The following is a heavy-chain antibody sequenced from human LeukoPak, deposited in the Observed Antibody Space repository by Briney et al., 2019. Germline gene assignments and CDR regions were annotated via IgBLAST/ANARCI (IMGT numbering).Heavy chain of an antibody. V-gene: IGHV3-30*03. D-gene: IGHD6-13*01. Sequence: GRSLRLSCAASGFTFSSYGMHWVRQAPGKGLEWVAVISYDGSNKYYADSVKGRFTISRDNSKNTLYLQMNSLRAEDTAVYYCVRHRGGSSLFDPWGQGALVIVSS. CDR1: GFTFSSYG. CDR3: VRHRGGSSLFDP. J-gene: IGHJ5*02. CDR2: ISYDGSNK.